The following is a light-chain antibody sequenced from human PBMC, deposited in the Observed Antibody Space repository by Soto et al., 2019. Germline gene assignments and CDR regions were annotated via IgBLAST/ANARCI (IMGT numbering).Light chain of an antibody. CDR1: QNVLSD. V-gene: IGKV3-15*01. Sequence: MTQSPSTLSASVGDSVTITCRASQNVLSDLAWYQQKPGQAPRLLVYGATTRATDAPAKFRGRGSGTEFSLTISSLQSEDSATYYCQQYRSWPRTFGQGSRVEI. CDR2: GAT. J-gene: IGKJ1*01. CDR3: QQYRSWPRT.